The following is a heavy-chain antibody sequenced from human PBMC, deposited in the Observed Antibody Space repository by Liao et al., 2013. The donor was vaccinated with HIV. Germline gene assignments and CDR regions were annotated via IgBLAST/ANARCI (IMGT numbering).Heavy chain of an antibody. Sequence: QVQLQESGPGLVKPSETLSLTCTVSGGSISSYYWSWIRQPPGKGLEWIGYIYYSGSTNYNPSLKSRVTISVDTSKNQFSLKLSSVTGADTAVYYCARDGMGFYCSSTSCYTSKGFDYWGQGTLVTVSS. D-gene: IGHD2-2*02. CDR2: IYYSGST. J-gene: IGHJ4*02. CDR3: ARDGMGFYCSSTSCYTSKGFDY. V-gene: IGHV4-59*01. CDR1: GGSISSYY.